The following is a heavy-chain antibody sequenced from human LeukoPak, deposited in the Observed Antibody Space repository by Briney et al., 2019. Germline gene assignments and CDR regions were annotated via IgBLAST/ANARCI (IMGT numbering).Heavy chain of an antibody. J-gene: IGHJ4*02. V-gene: IGHV1-69*06. D-gene: IGHD2-15*01. Sequence: ASVKVSCKASGYTFSIYSISWVRHAHGLGLELMGRIIPISNTVDYSQRFQDRGTTTADKSTGTAYMELSSLRSDDTAVYYCARGFCTSGHCYNDFDYWGQGTQVTVS. CDR2: IIPISNTV. CDR1: GYTFSIYS. CDR3: ARGFCTSGHCYNDFDY.